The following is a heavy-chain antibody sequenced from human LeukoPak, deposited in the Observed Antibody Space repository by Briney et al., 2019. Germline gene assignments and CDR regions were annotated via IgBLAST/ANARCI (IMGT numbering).Heavy chain of an antibody. J-gene: IGHJ4*02. V-gene: IGHV3-72*01. Sequence: GGSLRLSCAASGFTFSDHHMDWVRQAPGKGLEWIGRSKNKDYAYSTVYAASVKGRFTFSRDDPKNSLYLQMNSLTTEDTAVYYCTRIFYYGTRGYYPDFWGQGTLVTVPS. CDR3: TRIFYYGTRGYYPDF. D-gene: IGHD3-22*01. CDR1: GFTFSDHH. CDR2: SKNKDYAYST.